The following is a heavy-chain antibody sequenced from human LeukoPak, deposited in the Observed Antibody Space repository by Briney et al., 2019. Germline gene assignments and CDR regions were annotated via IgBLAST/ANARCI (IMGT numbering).Heavy chain of an antibody. Sequence: SETLSLTCAVYGGSFSGYYWSWIRQPPGKGLEWIGEINHSGSTNYNPSLKSRVTISVDTSKNQFSLKLSSVTAADTAVYYCASQKRYCSGGSCYSGYFDYWGQGTLVTVSS. V-gene: IGHV4-34*01. J-gene: IGHJ4*02. CDR2: INHSGST. D-gene: IGHD2-15*01. CDR3: ASQKRYCSGGSCYSGYFDY. CDR1: GGSFSGYY.